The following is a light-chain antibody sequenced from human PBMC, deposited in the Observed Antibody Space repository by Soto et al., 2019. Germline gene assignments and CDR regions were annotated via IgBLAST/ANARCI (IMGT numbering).Light chain of an antibody. V-gene: IGKV3-20*01. Sequence: DIVLTQSPCILSLSPGERASLSCGASQSISSSFLAWYQQKPGQAPRLLIYGASSRATGIPDRFSGTGSETDFTLTISRLEPEDFAVYYCQQYDNSPITFGQGTRLEIK. CDR2: GAS. CDR3: QQYDNSPIT. CDR1: QSISSSF. J-gene: IGKJ5*01.